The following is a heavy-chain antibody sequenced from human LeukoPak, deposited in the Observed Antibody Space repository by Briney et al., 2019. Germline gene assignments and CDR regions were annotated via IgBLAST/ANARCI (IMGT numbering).Heavy chain of an antibody. V-gene: IGHV3-23*01. J-gene: IGHJ5*02. CDR1: GFTFTNYG. CDR3: AKGCQCPSGLSSWFDP. Sequence: PGGSLRLSCSASGFTFTNYGISWVRQAPGKGLEWVAGLSGNGDGQFYADSVEGRFTISRDISNNIWYLQMNSLRAEDTAVYYCAKGCQCPSGLSSWFDPRGQGTLVAVSS. D-gene: IGHD1-14*01. CDR2: LSGNGDGQ.